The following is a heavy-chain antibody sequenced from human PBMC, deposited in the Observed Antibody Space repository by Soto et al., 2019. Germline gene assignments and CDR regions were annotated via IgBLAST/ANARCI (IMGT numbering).Heavy chain of an antibody. Sequence: SETLSLTCTVSGGSISSYYWSWIRQPPGKGLEWIGYIYYSGSTNYNPSLKSRVTISVETSKNQFSLKLSSVTAADTAVYYCARDAGIAAAGINWFDPWGQGTLVTVSS. V-gene: IGHV4-59*01. CDR1: GGSISSYY. J-gene: IGHJ5*02. D-gene: IGHD6-13*01. CDR3: ARDAGIAAAGINWFDP. CDR2: IYYSGST.